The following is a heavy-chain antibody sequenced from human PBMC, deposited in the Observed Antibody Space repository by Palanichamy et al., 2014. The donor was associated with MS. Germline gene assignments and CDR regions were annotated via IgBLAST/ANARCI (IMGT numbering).Heavy chain of an antibody. CDR1: GFTFSTYA. CDR2: SSGSGGKI. V-gene: IGHV3-23*01. J-gene: IGHJ6*01. Sequence: EVQLLESGGGLVQPGGSLRLSCAASGFTFSTYAMNWVRQAPGKGLEWVSGSSGSGGKIYYADSVKGRFTISRDNSKNTLYLQMNSLRAEDTAVYYCAKVVDGYCSGSTCYFYHYYGMDVWGQGTTVAVSP. D-gene: IGHD2-15*01. CDR3: AKVVDGYCSGSTCYFYHYYGMDV.